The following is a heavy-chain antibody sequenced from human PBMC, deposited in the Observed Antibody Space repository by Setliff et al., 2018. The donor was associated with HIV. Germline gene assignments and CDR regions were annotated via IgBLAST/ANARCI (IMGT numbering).Heavy chain of an antibody. D-gene: IGHD3-10*01. CDR3: ARGPPGEPRLFQH. CDR1: GFSFSSYT. V-gene: IGHV3-21*01. J-gene: IGHJ1*01. CDR2: ISTSSSYI. Sequence: LRLSCAASGFSFSSYTMNWVRQAPGKGLEWVSSISTSSSYIYYADSVKGRFTISRDNAKNSLYLQMNSLRAEDTAVYYCARGPPGEPRLFQHWGQGTLVTV.